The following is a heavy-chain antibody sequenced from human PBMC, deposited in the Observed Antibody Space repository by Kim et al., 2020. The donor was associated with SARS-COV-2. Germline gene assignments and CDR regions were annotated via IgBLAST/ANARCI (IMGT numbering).Heavy chain of an antibody. D-gene: IGHD3-10*01. CDR1: GFTFSNAW. J-gene: IGHJ4*02. CDR2: IKSKTDGGTT. CDR3: TTDSIWFGELPYFDLDY. Sequence: GGSLRLSCAASGFTFSNAWMSWVRQAPGKGLEWVGRIKSKTDGGTTDYAAPVKGRFTISRDDSKNTLYLQMNSLKTEDTAVYYCTTDSIWFGELPYFDLDYWGQGTLVTVSS. V-gene: IGHV3-15*01.